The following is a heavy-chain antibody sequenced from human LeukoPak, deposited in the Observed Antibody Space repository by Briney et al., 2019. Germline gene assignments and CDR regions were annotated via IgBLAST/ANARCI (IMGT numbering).Heavy chain of an antibody. CDR3: AKDIFYATTGGFDY. J-gene: IGHJ4*02. Sequence: GGSLRLSCAASGFTFDDYAMHWVRQAPGKGLEWVSGISWNSGGIGYADSVKGRFTISRDNAKNSLYLQMNSLRAEDTALYYCAKDIFYATTGGFDYWGQGTLVTVSS. D-gene: IGHD2/OR15-2a*01. CDR2: ISWNSGGI. CDR1: GFTFDDYA. V-gene: IGHV3-9*01.